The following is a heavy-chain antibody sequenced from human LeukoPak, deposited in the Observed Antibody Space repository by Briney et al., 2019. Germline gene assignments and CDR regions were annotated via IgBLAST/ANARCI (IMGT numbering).Heavy chain of an antibody. V-gene: IGHV3-21*01. Sequence: PGGSLRLSCAASGFTFSSYSMNWVRQAPGKGLEWVSSISSSSSYIYYADSVKGRFTISRDNAKNSLYLQMNSLRAEDTAVYYCARVSVAGTVFDYWGQGTLVTVSS. J-gene: IGHJ4*02. CDR1: GFTFSSYS. CDR3: ARVSVAGTVFDY. CDR2: ISSSSSYI. D-gene: IGHD6-19*01.